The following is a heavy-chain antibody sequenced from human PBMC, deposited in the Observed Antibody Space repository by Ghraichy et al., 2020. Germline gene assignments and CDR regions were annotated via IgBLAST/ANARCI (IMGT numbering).Heavy chain of an antibody. CDR3: ARDNFSTWTTFPYYYGMDV. D-gene: IGHD2/OR15-2a*01. Sequence: GGSLRLSCAASGFTFSSYGMHWVRQAPGKGLEWVAVIWYDGSNKYYADSVKGRFTISRDNSKNTLYLQMNSLRAEDTAVYYCARDNFSTWTTFPYYYGMDVWGQGTTVTVSS. CDR2: IWYDGSNK. V-gene: IGHV3-33*01. J-gene: IGHJ6*02. CDR1: GFTFSSYG.